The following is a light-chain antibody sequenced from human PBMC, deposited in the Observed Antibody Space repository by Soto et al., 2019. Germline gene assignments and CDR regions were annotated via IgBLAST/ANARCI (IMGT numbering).Light chain of an antibody. CDR2: AAS. CDR3: LQHNRYPWT. Sequence: DIQMTQSPSAMSASVGDRVTITCRASQDISDFLAWFQQKPGEVPKRLIYAASSLESGVPSRFSGSGSGTEFTLTISSLQPEDFATYYCLQHNRYPWTFGQGTKVEIK. J-gene: IGKJ1*01. CDR1: QDISDF. V-gene: IGKV1-17*03.